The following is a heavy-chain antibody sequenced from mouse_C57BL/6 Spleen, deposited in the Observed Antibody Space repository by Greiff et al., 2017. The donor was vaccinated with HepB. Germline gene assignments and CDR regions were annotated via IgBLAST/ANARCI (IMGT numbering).Heavy chain of an antibody. CDR2: IDPSDSET. CDR3: ARVTAQAGAY. D-gene: IGHD3-2*02. J-gene: IGHJ3*01. CDR1: GYTFTSYW. Sequence: QGQLQQPGAELVRPGSSVKLSCKASGYTFTSYWMHWVKQRPIQGLEWIGNIDPSDSETHYNQKFKDKATLTVDKSSSTAYMQLSSLTSEDSAVYYCARVTAQAGAYWGQGTLVTVSA. V-gene: IGHV1-52*01.